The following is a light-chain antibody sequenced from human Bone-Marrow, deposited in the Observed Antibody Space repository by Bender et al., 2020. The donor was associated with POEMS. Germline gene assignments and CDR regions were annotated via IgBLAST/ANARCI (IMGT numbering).Light chain of an antibody. CDR2: RNY. CDR3: AAWDDSLHAAYL. CDR1: SSNIGSNY. Sequence: QSALTQPPSVSGTPGQRVTISCSGSSSNIGSNYVDWYQQLPGKAPKVVIYRNYQRPSVVPDRFSGSKSGTSASLVISGLQSEDEAEYYCAAWDDSLHAAYLFGTGTKVTVL. J-gene: IGLJ1*01. V-gene: IGLV1-47*01.